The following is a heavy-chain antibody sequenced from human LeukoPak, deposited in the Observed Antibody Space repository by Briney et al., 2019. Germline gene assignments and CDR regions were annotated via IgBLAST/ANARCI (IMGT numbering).Heavy chain of an antibody. CDR1: GGSFSGYY. D-gene: IGHD3-10*01. CDR3: AKSNGYGLIDI. Sequence: SETLSLSCAVYGGSFSGYYWAWIRQPPGKGLGWIGNIFYTGSTYYSPSLKSRVTISLDTSRNQFSLRLNSVTAADTAVYYCAKSNGYGLIDIWGQGTMVTVSS. V-gene: IGHV4-34*12. J-gene: IGHJ3*02. CDR2: IFYTGST.